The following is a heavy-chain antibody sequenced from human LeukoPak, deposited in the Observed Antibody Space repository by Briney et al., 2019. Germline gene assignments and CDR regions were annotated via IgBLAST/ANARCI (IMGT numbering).Heavy chain of an antibody. CDR1: GYTFTSYG. Sequence: ASVKVSCTASGYTFTSYGISWVRQAPGQGLEWMGWISAYNGNTNYAQKLQGRVTMTTDTSTSTAYMELRSLRSDDTAVYYCARVFWPMTNVQDSGYVRGYYFDYWGQGTLVTVSS. D-gene: IGHD5-12*01. CDR2: ISAYNGNT. J-gene: IGHJ4*02. V-gene: IGHV1-18*01. CDR3: ARVFWPMTNVQDSGYVRGYYFDY.